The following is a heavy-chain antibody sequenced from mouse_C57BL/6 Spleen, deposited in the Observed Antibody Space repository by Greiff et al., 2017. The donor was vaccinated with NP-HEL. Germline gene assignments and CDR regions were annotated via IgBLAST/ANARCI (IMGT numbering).Heavy chain of an antibody. V-gene: IGHV5-6*01. CDR1: GFTFSSYG. D-gene: IGHD1-1*01. CDR3: ARHNEYYGSRDAMDY. J-gene: IGHJ4*01. CDR2: ISSGGSYT. Sequence: EVQRVESGGDLVKPGGSLKLSCAASGFTFSSYGMSWVRQTPDKRLEWVATISSGGSYTYYPDSVKGRFTISRDNAKNTLYLQMSSLKSEDTAMYYWARHNEYYGSRDAMDYWGQGTSVTVSS.